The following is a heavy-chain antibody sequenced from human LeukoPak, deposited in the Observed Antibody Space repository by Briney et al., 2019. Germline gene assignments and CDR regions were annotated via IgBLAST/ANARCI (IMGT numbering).Heavy chain of an antibody. CDR2: ISGSGGST. V-gene: IGHV3-23*01. Sequence: PGGSLRLSCAASGFTFSSYAMSWVRQAPGKGLEWVSAISGSGGSTYYADSVKGRFTISRDNSKNKLYLQINVMRAEGTAVHYCAKDLVGYSYGYPYFDYWGQGTLVTVSS. CDR3: AKDLVGYSYGYPYFDY. D-gene: IGHD5-18*01. J-gene: IGHJ4*02. CDR1: GFTFSSYA.